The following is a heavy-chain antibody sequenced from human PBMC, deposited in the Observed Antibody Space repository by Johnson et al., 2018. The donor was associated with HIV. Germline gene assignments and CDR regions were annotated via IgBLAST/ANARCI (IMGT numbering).Heavy chain of an antibody. V-gene: IGHV3-20*04. J-gene: IGHJ3*02. CDR1: GFTFNDYG. CDR2: INWNGGST. CDR3: AKVAYSSSYLDAFDI. D-gene: IGHD6-6*01. Sequence: VQLVESGGGLVQPGRSLRLSCTASGFTFNDYGMSWVRQAPGKGLEWVSGINWNGGSTGYADSVKGRFTISRDNSKNTLYLQMKSLRAEDTAVYYCAKVAYSSSYLDAFDIWGQGTMVTVSS.